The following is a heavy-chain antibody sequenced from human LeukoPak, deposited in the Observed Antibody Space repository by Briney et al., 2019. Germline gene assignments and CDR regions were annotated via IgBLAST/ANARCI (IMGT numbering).Heavy chain of an antibody. J-gene: IGHJ6*03. CDR3: ARVRVATTTNYYYYMDV. D-gene: IGHD5-12*01. V-gene: IGHV3-11*04. CDR2: ISSSGSTI. Sequence: PGGSLRLSCAASGFTFSDYYMSWIRQAPGKGLEWVSYISSSGSTIYYADSVKGRFTISRDNAKNSLYLQINSLRAEDTAVYYCARVRVATTTNYYYYMDVWGKGTTVTVSS. CDR1: GFTFSDYY.